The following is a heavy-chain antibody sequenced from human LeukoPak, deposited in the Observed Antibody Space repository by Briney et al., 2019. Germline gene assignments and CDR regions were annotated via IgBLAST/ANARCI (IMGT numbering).Heavy chain of an antibody. J-gene: IGHJ5*02. CDR2: INPNSGGT. V-gene: IGHV1-2*02. Sequence: ASVKVSCKASGYTFTGYYMHWVRQAPGQGLEWMGWINPNSGGTNYAQKFQGRVTMTRDTSISTAYMELSGLRSDDTAVYYCARGMDSSGQGVDPWGQGTLVTVSP. D-gene: IGHD3-22*01. CDR3: ARGMDSSGQGVDP. CDR1: GYTFTGYY.